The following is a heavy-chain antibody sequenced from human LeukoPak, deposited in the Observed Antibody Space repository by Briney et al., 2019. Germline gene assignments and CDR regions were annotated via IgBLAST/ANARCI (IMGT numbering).Heavy chain of an antibody. Sequence: SVKVSCKASGGTFSSYAISWVRQAPGQGLEWMGGIIPIFGTANYAQKFQGRVTITADGSTSTAYMELSSLRSEDTAVYYCAISPATYCSSTSCYASTPGYWGQGTLVTVSS. D-gene: IGHD2-2*01. CDR1: GGTFSSYA. CDR2: IIPIFGTA. J-gene: IGHJ4*02. CDR3: AISPATYCSSTSCYASTPGY. V-gene: IGHV1-69*13.